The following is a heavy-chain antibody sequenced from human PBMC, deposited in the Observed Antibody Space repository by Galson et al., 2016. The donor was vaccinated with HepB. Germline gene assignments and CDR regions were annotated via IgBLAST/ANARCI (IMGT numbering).Heavy chain of an antibody. CDR3: ARETLGYCGGDCYSGGWCDP. J-gene: IGHJ5*02. V-gene: IGHV2-5*02. D-gene: IGHD2-21*02. Sequence: PALVKPTQTLTLTCTFSGFSLSSSGVGVGWIRQPPGKALEWLALIYWDDDKRYSPSLKSRLTITKDTSKNQVVLTMTNSDPVDTATYYCARETLGYCGGDCYSGGWCDPWGQGTLVTVSS. CDR1: GFSLSSSGVG. CDR2: IYWDDDK.